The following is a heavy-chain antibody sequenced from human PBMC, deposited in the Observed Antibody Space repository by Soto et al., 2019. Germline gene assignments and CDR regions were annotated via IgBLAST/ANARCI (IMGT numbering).Heavy chain of an antibody. J-gene: IGHJ4*02. Sequence: VQRVESGGGFVKSGGSLRLSCAASGFTFSNARMIWVRQAPGKGLEWVGRIKSNADGGTTDYAAPVKGRFTISRDDSKNTLNLQMNSLKNGATAVDYCTTSGGHWGQGTLVTVSS. D-gene: IGHD3-10*01. CDR1: GFTFSNAR. V-gene: IGHV3-15*07. CDR3: TTSGGH. CDR2: IKSNADGGTT.